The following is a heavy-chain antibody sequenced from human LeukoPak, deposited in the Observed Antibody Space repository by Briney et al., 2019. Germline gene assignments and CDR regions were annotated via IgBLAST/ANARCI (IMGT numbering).Heavy chain of an antibody. J-gene: IGHJ5*02. D-gene: IGHD2-8*02. CDR2: IYYGGST. V-gene: IGHV4-39*01. CDR1: GGSISSSSYY. Sequence: PSETLSLTCTLSGGSISSSSYYWGWIRQPPGKGLEWIGSIYYGGSTYYNPSLKSRVTISVDTSKNQFSLKLSSVTAADTAVYYSARRWSINWFDPWGQGTLVTVSS. CDR3: ARRWSINWFDP.